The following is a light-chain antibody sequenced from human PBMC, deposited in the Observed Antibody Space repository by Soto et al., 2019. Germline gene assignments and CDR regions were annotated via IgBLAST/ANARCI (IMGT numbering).Light chain of an antibody. CDR1: QNVRSS. J-gene: IGKJ5*01. Sequence: TVMTQSPATLSVSPGETATLSCRASQNVRSSLAWYQQKPGQAPRLLIYGASTRATGIPVRFSGSGSGTEFTLTISSLQSEDFAIYYCQQYNNWPPITFGQGTRLEIK. V-gene: IGKV3-15*01. CDR3: QQYNNWPPIT. CDR2: GAS.